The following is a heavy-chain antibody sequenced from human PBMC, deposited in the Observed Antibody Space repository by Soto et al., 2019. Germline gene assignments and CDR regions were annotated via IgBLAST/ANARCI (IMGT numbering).Heavy chain of an antibody. D-gene: IGHD3-3*01. J-gene: IGHJ4*02. CDR2: ISGSGGST. V-gene: IGHV3-23*01. Sequence: GGSLRLSCAASGFTFSSYAMSWVRQAPGKGLEWVSAISGSGGSTYYADSVKGRFTISRDNSKNTLYLQMNSLRAEDTAVYYCAKVQTPKYYDFWSGYSRFDYWGQGTLVTVSS. CDR1: GFTFSSYA. CDR3: AKVQTPKYYDFWSGYSRFDY.